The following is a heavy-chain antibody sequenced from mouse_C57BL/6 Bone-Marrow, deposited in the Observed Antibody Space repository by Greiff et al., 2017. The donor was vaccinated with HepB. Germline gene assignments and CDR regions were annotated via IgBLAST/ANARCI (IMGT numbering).Heavy chain of an antibody. CDR2: IDPSDSYT. CDR1: GYTFTSYW. V-gene: IGHV1-69*01. CDR3: ARSPLYYGNYGVDY. D-gene: IGHD2-1*01. J-gene: IGHJ2*01. Sequence: QVQLQQSGAELVMPGASVKLSCKASGYTFTSYWMHWVKQRPGQGLEWIGEIDPSDSYTNYNQKFKGKSTLTVDKSSSTAYMQLSSLTSEDSAVYYCARSPLYYGNYGVDYWGQGTTLTVSS.